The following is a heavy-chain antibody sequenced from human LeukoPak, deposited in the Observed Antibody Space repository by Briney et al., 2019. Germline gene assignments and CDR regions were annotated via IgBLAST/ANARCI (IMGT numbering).Heavy chain of an antibody. J-gene: IGHJ6*02. D-gene: IGHD1-7*01. CDR2: IYSGGST. Sequence: GGALRLSRVASRLTLSSNYMSWVGQAPGTGLEWVSVIYSGGSTYYADSVKGRFTISRDNSKNTLYLQMNSLRAEDTAVYYCARKNSNYYYGMDVWGQGTTVTVSS. CDR3: ARKNSNYYYGMDV. CDR1: RLTLSSNY. V-gene: IGHV3-53*01.